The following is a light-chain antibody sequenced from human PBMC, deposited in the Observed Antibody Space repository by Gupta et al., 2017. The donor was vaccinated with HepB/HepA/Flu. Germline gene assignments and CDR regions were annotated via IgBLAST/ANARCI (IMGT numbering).Light chain of an antibody. CDR3: AAWDDSLNGGV. V-gene: IGLV1-44*01. CDR1: TSNIGRNA. Sequence: QSVLPPPPSASGTPGQRVTISCPGSTSNIGRNAVIWYQQLPGTAPKLLIYSNNQRPSGVPARFSGSKSGTSASLAISGLQSEDEADYYCAAWDDSLNGGVFGGGTKLTVL. CDR2: SNN. J-gene: IGLJ3*02.